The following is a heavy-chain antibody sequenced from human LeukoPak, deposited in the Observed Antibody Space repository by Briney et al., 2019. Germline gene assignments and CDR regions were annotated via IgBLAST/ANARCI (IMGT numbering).Heavy chain of an antibody. CDR1: GFTFSSYW. CDR2: INGEGSTT. CDR3: TRHHDYRYSD. J-gene: IGHJ4*02. Sequence: WGSLRLSCAASGFTFSSYWMHWVRQAPGKGLVWVSYINGEGSTTSYADSVKGRFTISRDNAKNTVYLQMNSLRAEDTAVYYCTRHHDYRYSDWGQGTLVTVSS. V-gene: IGHV3-74*01. D-gene: IGHD3-16*02.